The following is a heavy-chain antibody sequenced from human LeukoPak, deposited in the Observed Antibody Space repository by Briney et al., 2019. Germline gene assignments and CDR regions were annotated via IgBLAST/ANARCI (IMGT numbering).Heavy chain of an antibody. CDR3: ARGNWFDP. CDR2: VYISGST. CDR1: GDSISRSY. V-gene: IGHV4-4*07. J-gene: IGHJ5*02. Sequence: ETLSLTCSVSGDSISRSYWNWIRQPAGKGLEWLGRVYISGSTNYNPSLKSRLTISVDKSKNQFSLKLSSVTAADTAVYYCARGNWFDPWGQGTLVTVSS.